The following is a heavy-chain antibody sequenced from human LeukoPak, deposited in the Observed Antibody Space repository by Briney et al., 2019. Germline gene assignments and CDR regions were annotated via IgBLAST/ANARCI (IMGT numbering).Heavy chain of an antibody. J-gene: IGHJ4*02. V-gene: IGHV3-30*02. Sequence: GGSLRLSCAASGFTFSSYGMHWVRQAPGKGLEWVAFIRYDGSNKYYADSVKGRFTISRDNSKNTLYLQMNSLRAEDTAVYYCAKDRGIPQYYFDYWGQGTLVTVSS. D-gene: IGHD3-10*01. CDR1: GFTFSSYG. CDR2: IRYDGSNK. CDR3: AKDRGIPQYYFDY.